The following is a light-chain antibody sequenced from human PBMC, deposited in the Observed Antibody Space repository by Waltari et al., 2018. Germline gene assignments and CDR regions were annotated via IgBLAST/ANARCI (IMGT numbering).Light chain of an antibody. Sequence: WRASTRISKYVAWYQQKPGQAPRLLIYDAASRATGIPDRFSGSGSGTDFSLTISRLEPEDSAVYYCQKYGTLPATFGQGTKVEIK. CDR3: QKYGTLPAT. CDR2: DAA. J-gene: IGKJ1*01. CDR1: TRISKY. V-gene: IGKV3-20*01.